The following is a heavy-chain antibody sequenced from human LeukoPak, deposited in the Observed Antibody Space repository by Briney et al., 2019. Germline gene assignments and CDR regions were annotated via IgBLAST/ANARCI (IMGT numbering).Heavy chain of an antibody. V-gene: IGHV1-24*01. CDR3: ARGAVKQWELGLKHRLVFDL. CDR2: FDPEGSET. CDR1: RNTLTDLF. D-gene: IGHD1-26*01. J-gene: IGHJ2*01. Sequence: ASVKVSCKVSRNTLTDLFIHWVRRAPGKGIEWIGGFDPEGSETIYAFRFQDRLAMTVDTSSATASMELSRLTVFDTAVYYCARGAVKQWELGLKHRLVFDLWGRGTLVTVSS.